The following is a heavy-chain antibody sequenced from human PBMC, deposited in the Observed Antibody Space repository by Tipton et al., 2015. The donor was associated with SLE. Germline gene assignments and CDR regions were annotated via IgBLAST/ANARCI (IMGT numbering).Heavy chain of an antibody. D-gene: IGHD1-1*01. Sequence: TLSLTCTVSGGSISGYYWSWIRQPAGRGLEWLAYRFHDGNINYNPSLKTRLTMSVDTSRDQFSLTLNSVTAADTGIYYCARGREWNWSPYYMDVWGKGTTVTVSS. CDR1: GGSISGYY. CDR2: RFHDGNI. CDR3: ARGREWNWSPYYMDV. V-gene: IGHV4-59*01. J-gene: IGHJ6*03.